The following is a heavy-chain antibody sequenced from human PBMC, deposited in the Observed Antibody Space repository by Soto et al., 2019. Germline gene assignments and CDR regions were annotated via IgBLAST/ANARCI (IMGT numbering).Heavy chain of an antibody. D-gene: IGHD3-10*01. CDR2: FYYSGSN. CDR1: GGSISSSSDS. V-gene: IGHV4-39*01. CDR3: ARRVFRGIVTS. Sequence: QLQLQESGPGLVKPSETMSLTGIVSGGSISSSSDSWGCIRQHPAKGLEWIGSFYYSGSNYYNPSLKSRLTISVDSSKNQFSMNLSSVTAADTAVYYCARRVFRGIVTSWGQGTLVTVSS. J-gene: IGHJ5*02.